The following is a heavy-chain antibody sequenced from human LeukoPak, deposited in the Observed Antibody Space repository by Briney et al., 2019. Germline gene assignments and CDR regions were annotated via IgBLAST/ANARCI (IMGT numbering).Heavy chain of an antibody. J-gene: IGHJ4*02. CDR1: GGSFSGYY. CDR2: TNHSGST. Sequence: PSETLSLTCAVYGGSFSGYYWSWIRQPPGKGLEWIGDTNHSGSTNYNPSLKSRVTISVDTSKNQFSLKLSSVTAADTAVYYCASEERAPYDYVWGSYRPLDYWGQGTLVTVSS. CDR3: ASEERAPYDYVWGSYRPLDY. V-gene: IGHV4-34*01. D-gene: IGHD3-16*02.